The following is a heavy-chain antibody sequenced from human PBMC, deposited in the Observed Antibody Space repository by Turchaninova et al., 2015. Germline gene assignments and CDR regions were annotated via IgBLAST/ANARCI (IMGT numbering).Heavy chain of an antibody. J-gene: IGHJ4*02. Sequence: QVHLEQSGAEANKPGPPVQVPCKVSGNTLTGVFLHWVRQAPGKGLEWGGGFDPEEGEIIYAQKFEDRVTMTEDTSTDTAYMILRSLRSGDTAVYYCATVDTWRSPYFDYWGQGTLVTVSS. CDR2: FDPEEGEI. D-gene: IGHD2-15*01. CDR3: ATVDTWRSPYFDY. V-gene: IGHV1-24*01. CDR1: GNTLTGVF.